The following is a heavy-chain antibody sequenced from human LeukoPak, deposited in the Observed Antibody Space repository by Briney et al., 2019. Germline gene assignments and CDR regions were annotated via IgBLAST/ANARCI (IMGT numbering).Heavy chain of an antibody. CDR2: IYYSGST. CDR1: GVPISSYY. V-gene: IGHV4-59*01. J-gene: IGHJ4*02. CDR3: ARGRGTIIDY. Sequence: SSETLSLTCTVSGVPISSYYWSWIRQPPGKGLEWIGYIYYSGSTNYNPSLKSRVTISVDTSKNQFSLKLSSVTAADTAVYYCARGRGTIIDYWGQGTLVTVSS. D-gene: IGHD3-16*01.